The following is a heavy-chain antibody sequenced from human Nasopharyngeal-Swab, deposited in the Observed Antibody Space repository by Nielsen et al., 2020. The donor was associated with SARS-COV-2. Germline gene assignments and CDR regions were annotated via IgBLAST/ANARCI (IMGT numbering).Heavy chain of an antibody. J-gene: IGHJ4*02. Sequence: GGSLRLSCAASGFTLSSHTKSWVRQAPGKGLAWVSSTSSTSTYMYYADSVKGRFTISRDNAQNSLFLQMNSLRAEDTAVYYCARVFSTSWYLDYWGQGTLVTVSS. CDR3: ARVFSTSWYLDY. D-gene: IGHD6-13*01. CDR1: GFTLSSHT. V-gene: IGHV3-21*01. CDR2: TSSTSTYM.